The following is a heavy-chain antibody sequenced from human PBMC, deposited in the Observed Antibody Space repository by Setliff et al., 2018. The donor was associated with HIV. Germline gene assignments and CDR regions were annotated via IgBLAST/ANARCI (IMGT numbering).Heavy chain of an antibody. CDR2: IHYTGNT. CDR1: GGSITGYY. CDR3: AREGDGIDY. J-gene: IGHJ4*02. Sequence: PSETLSLTCTVSGGSITGYYWGWIRQPPGKGLEWIGSIHYTGNTYNTPSLKSRLTISVDASKNQISLKLTSVTAADTAIYFCAREGDGIDYWGQGILVTVSS. V-gene: IGHV4-59*04. D-gene: IGHD2-21*02.